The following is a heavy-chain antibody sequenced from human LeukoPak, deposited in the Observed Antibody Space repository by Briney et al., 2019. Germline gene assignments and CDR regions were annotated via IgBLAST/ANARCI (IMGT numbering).Heavy chain of an antibody. CDR2: IYHSGTT. V-gene: IGHV4-4*02. J-gene: IGHJ4*02. CDR1: GGSISSSNW. D-gene: IGHD7-27*01. CDR3: ARVGISRFDS. Sequence: SETLSLTCAVSGGSISSSNWWSWVRQPPGKGLEWIGEIYHSGTTNYNPSLKSRVTISVGKSNNQFSLKLRSVTAADTAVYFCARVGISRFDSWGQGTLVTVSS.